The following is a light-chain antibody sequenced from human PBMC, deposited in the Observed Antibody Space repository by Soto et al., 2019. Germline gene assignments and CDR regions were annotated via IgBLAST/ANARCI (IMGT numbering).Light chain of an antibody. Sequence: EIVMTQSPATLSVSPGEGATLSCRASQNVYSNLAWYQQKPGQAPRRLIYGASTRATSIPARFSGSGSGTEFTLTISSLQSEDFAVYYCQQHGNWPLTFGGGTKVEIK. CDR1: QNVYSN. CDR3: QQHGNWPLT. V-gene: IGKV3-15*01. J-gene: IGKJ4*01. CDR2: GAS.